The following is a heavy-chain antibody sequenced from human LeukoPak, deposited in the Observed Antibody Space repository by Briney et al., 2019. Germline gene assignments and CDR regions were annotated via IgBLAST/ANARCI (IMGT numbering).Heavy chain of an antibody. Sequence: GGSLRLSCAASGFTFSSYAMHWVRQAPGKGLEWVAVISYDGSNKYYADSVKGRFTISRDNSKNTLYLQMNSLRAEDTAVYYCARDGYSSSWYHYYYYYYGMDVWGQGTTVTVSS. CDR2: ISYDGSNK. D-gene: IGHD6-13*01. J-gene: IGHJ6*02. CDR3: ARDGYSSSWYHYYYYYYGMDV. V-gene: IGHV3-30*04. CDR1: GFTFSSYA.